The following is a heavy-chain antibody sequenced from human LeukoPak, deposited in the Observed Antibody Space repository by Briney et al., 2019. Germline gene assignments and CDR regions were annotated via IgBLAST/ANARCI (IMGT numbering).Heavy chain of an antibody. CDR2: ISSSSSTI. Sequence: PGGSLRLSCAASGFTFSSYSMNWVRQAPGKGLEWVSYISSSSSTIYYADSVKGRFTISRDNAKNSLYLQMNSLRAEDTAVYYCATQRVKGFDAFDIWGQGTMVTVSS. V-gene: IGHV3-48*04. J-gene: IGHJ3*02. CDR3: ATQRVKGFDAFDI. CDR1: GFTFSSYS. D-gene: IGHD3-10*01.